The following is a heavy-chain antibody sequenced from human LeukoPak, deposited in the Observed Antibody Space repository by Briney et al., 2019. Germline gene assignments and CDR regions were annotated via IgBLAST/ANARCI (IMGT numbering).Heavy chain of an antibody. Sequence: SETLSLTCTVSGGSISSYYWSWIRQPPGKGLEWIGYIYYSGSTNYNPSLKSRVTISVDTSKNQFSLKLSSVTAADTAVYYCARECVVVGATIHLGLDYWGQGTLVTVSS. CDR2: IYYSGST. CDR3: ARECVVVGATIHLGLDY. D-gene: IGHD1-26*01. CDR1: GGSISSYY. V-gene: IGHV4-59*01. J-gene: IGHJ4*02.